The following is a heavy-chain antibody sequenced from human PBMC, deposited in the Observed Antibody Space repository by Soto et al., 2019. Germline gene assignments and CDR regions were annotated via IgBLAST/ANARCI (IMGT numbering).Heavy chain of an antibody. CDR1: GYTFTSYD. V-gene: IGHV1-8*01. J-gene: IGHJ4*02. D-gene: IGHD3-3*01. CDR3: ARGERPYYDFWSGYMFDY. CDR2: MNPNSGNT. Sequence: QVQLVQSGAEVKKPGASVKVSCKASGYTFTSYDINWLRQATGQGLEWMGWMNPNSGNTGYAQKFQGRVTMTRNTSISTAYRELSSLRSEDTAVYYCARGERPYYDFWSGYMFDYWGQGALVTVSS.